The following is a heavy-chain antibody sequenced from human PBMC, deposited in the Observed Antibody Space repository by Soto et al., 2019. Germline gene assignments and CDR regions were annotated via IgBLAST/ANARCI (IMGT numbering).Heavy chain of an antibody. CDR1: GGSISSYY. CDR2: IYYSGGT. CDR3: ARRYGGNLDY. J-gene: IGHJ4*02. D-gene: IGHD2-15*01. V-gene: IGHV4-59*08. Sequence: SETLSLTCAVSGGSISSYYWSWIRQPPGKGLEWTGYIYYSGGTNYNPSLKSRVTISVDTSKNQFSLKLSSVTAADTAVYYCARRYGGNLDYWGQGTLVTVSS.